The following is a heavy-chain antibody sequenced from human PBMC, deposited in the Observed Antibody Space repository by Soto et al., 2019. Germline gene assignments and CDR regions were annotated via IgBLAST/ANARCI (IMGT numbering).Heavy chain of an antibody. Sequence: GGTLRLSCAASGFTFSSYWMHWVRQAPGKGLVWVSRINPDGSATNYADSVKGRFTISRDNAKSTLYLQMNSLRAEDTAVFYGGRGGSDSPMAPGYWGQGTLVTVCS. CDR3: GRGGSDSPMAPGY. CDR1: GFTFSSYW. J-gene: IGHJ4*02. CDR2: INPDGSAT. D-gene: IGHD5-18*01. V-gene: IGHV3-74*01.